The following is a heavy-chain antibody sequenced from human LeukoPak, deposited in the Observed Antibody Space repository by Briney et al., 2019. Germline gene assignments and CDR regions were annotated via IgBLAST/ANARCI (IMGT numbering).Heavy chain of an antibody. D-gene: IGHD2-15*01. CDR2: IYPADSDI. CDR1: GYSINNYW. V-gene: IGHV5-51*01. CDR3: ARQEYCSGGSCYTWFDP. Sequence: PGESLKISCKGSGYSINNYWIGWVRQMPGKGLEWMGIIYPADSDIRYSPSFQGQVTISADKSISTAYLQWSSLKASDTAMYYCARQEYCSGGSCYTWFDPWGQGNPGHRLL. J-gene: IGHJ5*02.